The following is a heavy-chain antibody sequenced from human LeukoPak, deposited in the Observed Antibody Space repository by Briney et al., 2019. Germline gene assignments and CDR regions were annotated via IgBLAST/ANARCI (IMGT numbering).Heavy chain of an antibody. CDR2: ISSSGGST. J-gene: IGHJ6*03. Sequence: RGSLRLSCAASGFTFSSYAMSWVRQAPGKGLEWVSAISSSGGSTYYADSVKGRFTISRDNSKNTLYLQMNSLRAEDTAVYYCAKDLRTWFGVSYSYYMDVWGKGTTVTVSS. V-gene: IGHV3-23*01. D-gene: IGHD3-10*01. CDR3: AKDLRTWFGVSYSYYMDV. CDR1: GFTFSSYA.